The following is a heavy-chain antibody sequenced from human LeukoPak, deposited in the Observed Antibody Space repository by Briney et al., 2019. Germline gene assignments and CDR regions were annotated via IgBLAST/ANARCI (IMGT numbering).Heavy chain of an antibody. CDR1: GYTFTNYG. Sequence: ASVKVSCKASGYTFTNYGINWVRQATGQGLEWTAWMNPYNGNTGFAQKFQDRVTLTRNTSISTAYMELRGLRFEDTAVYYCARGKESGIEVAGRWGQGTLVTVSS. V-gene: IGHV1-8*01. D-gene: IGHD6-19*01. CDR3: ARGKESGIEVAGR. J-gene: IGHJ4*02. CDR2: MNPYNGNT.